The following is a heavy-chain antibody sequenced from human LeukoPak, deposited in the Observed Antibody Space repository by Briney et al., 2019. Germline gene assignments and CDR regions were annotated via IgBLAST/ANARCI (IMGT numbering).Heavy chain of an antibody. J-gene: IGHJ4*02. V-gene: IGHV1-18*04. Sequence: ASVKVSCKTSGYIFSGFDVSWVRQAPGQGLEWMGWISGHNGNTQYSQRVQGRVTLTTDTSTRTVYMEVRNLRSDDTAVYFCARDNGPLDYWGQGTLVTVSS. CDR1: GYIFSGFD. CDR3: ARDNGPLDY. CDR2: ISGHNGNT.